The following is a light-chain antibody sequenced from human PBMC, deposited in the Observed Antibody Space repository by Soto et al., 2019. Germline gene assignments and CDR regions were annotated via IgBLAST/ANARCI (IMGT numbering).Light chain of an antibody. V-gene: IGKV1-9*01. J-gene: IGKJ2*01. Sequence: DIQLTQSPSFQSASVGDRVTITRRVSQAISSSLAWYQHNPGKAPKLLIYAASTLQNGVPSSFSGSGSGTEFTLTISSLHPEDFETYYCQHLNDYRYTFGQGNKVEIK. CDR3: QHLNDYRYT. CDR1: QAISSS. CDR2: AAS.